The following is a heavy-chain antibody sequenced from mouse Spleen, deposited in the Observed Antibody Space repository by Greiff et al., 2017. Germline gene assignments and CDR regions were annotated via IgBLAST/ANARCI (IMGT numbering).Heavy chain of an antibody. CDR1: GFSLTNYA. CDR2: IWSDGST. V-gene: IGHV2-4-1*01. CDR3: ATILLRYYAMDY. J-gene: IGHJ4*01. Sequence: QVQLKQSGPGLVAPSQSLSITCTVSGFSLTNYAVHWVRQSPGKGLEWLGVIWSDGSTDYNAAFISRLSISKDNSKSQVFFKMNSLQADDTAIYYCATILLRYYAMDYWGQGTSVTVSS. D-gene: IGHD1-1*01.